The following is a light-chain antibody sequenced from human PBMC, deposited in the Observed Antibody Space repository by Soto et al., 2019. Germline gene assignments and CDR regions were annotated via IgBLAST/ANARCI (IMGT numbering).Light chain of an antibody. CDR3: QQYGSSRLT. CDR1: QSVSGSF. CDR2: GAS. Sequence: EIVLTQSPGTRSLSPGERATLSCRASQSVSGSFLTWYQQKPGQAPRLLIYGASSRATGIPDRFSGSVSGTDFTLTISRLEPEDFAVYYCQQYGSSRLTFGGGTKVEIK. V-gene: IGKV3-20*01. J-gene: IGKJ4*01.